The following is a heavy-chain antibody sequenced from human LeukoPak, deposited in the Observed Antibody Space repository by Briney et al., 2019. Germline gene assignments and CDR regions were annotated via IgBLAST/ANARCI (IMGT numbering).Heavy chain of an antibody. Sequence: GGSLRLSCAASGFTFSNYGFHWVRQAPGKGLEWVALISNDGNTKYYADSLKGRFTISRDNSKNSLYLQMNGLRVEDTAVYYCAKDRYYEIRGWFDPWGQGTLVTVSS. CDR2: ISNDGNTK. CDR1: GFTFSNYG. V-gene: IGHV3-30*18. CDR3: AKDRYYEIRGWFDP. D-gene: IGHD3-9*01. J-gene: IGHJ5*02.